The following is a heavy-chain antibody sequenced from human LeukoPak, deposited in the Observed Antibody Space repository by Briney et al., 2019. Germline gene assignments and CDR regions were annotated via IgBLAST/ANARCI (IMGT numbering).Heavy chain of an antibody. CDR3: AKDGGGSLEWLPPMDV. Sequence: GGSLRLSCAASGFTFSSYWMSWVRQAPGKGLEWVSSITGSGGSTYYGDSVKGRFTISRDNSKNTLYLQMNRLRVEDTAVYYCAKDGGGSLEWLPPMDVWGRGTTVTVSS. J-gene: IGHJ6*02. D-gene: IGHD3-3*01. CDR2: ITGSGGST. CDR1: GFTFSSYW. V-gene: IGHV3-23*01.